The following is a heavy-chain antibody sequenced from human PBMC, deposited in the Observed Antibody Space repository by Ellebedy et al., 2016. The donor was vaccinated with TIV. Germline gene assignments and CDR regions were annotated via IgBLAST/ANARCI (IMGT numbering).Heavy chain of an antibody. CDR3: AREGGYCYGASCRWLDY. D-gene: IGHD2-15*01. V-gene: IGHV3-21*01. J-gene: IGHJ4*02. CDR1: GFTFSSYS. CDR2: INNSGYI. Sequence: GESLKISCEASGFTFSSYSMNWVRQAPGKGLEWISSINNSGYIYRADSVKGRFTISRDNAKNSLYLQMNSLRAEDTAVYYCAREGGYCYGASCRWLDYWGQGTLVTVSS.